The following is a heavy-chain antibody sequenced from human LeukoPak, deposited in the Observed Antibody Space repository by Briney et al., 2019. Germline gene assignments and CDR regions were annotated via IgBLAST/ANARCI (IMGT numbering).Heavy chain of an antibody. D-gene: IGHD2-8*01. CDR2: INSDGSST. CDR1: GFTFSSYW. J-gene: IGHJ4*02. CDR3: ARRAGGGVYYFDY. Sequence: GGSLRLSCAASGFTFSSYWMHWVRQAPGKGLVWVSRINSDGSSTSYADSVKGRFTTSRDNAKNSLYLQMNSLRAEDTAVYYCARRAGGGVYYFDYWGQGTLVTVSS. V-gene: IGHV3-74*01.